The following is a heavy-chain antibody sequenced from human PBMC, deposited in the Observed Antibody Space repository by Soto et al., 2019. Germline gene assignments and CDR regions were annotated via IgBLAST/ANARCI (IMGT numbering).Heavy chain of an antibody. Sequence: EVQLLESGGGLVQPGGSLRLSCAASGFTFSSYAMSWVRQAPGKGLEWVSAISGSGGSTYYADSVKGRFTISRDNSKNTLYLQMNSLRAEDTAVYYCAKDSLDGVIVVVVAAAFDYWGQGTLVTVSS. CDR3: AKDSLDGVIVVVVAAAFDY. D-gene: IGHD2-15*01. CDR2: ISGSGGST. J-gene: IGHJ4*02. V-gene: IGHV3-23*01. CDR1: GFTFSSYA.